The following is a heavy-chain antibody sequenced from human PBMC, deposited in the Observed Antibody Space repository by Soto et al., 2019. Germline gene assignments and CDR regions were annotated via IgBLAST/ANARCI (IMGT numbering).Heavy chain of an antibody. Sequence: EVQLLESGGFLVQPGGSLRLSCVGSGFFFSSYTMTWVRQAPGKGLEWVSSFSATSENTYYADSVRGRFTISRDNSKNTLFLQMNSLTAEDTAMYYCAKARDQQWVRLPFDYWGQGILVIVSS. CDR3: AKARDQQWVRLPFDY. J-gene: IGHJ4*02. D-gene: IGHD6-19*01. V-gene: IGHV3-23*01. CDR2: FSATSENT. CDR1: GFFFSSYT.